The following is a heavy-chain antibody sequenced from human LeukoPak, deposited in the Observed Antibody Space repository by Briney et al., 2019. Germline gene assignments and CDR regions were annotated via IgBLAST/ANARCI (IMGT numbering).Heavy chain of an antibody. V-gene: IGHV1-46*01. J-gene: IGHJ4*02. Sequence: APVKVSCKASGYTFTSYYMHWVRQAPGQGLEWMGIINPSGGSTSYAQKFQGRVTMTRDMSTSTVYMELSSLRSEDTAVYYCARDRIEQLVLMDYWGQGTLVTVSS. CDR1: GYTFTSYY. CDR2: INPSGGST. CDR3: ARDRIEQLVLMDY. D-gene: IGHD6-6*01.